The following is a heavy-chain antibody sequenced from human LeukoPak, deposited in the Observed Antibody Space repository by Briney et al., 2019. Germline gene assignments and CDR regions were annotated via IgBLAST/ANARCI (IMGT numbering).Heavy chain of an antibody. Sequence: GESLKISCKGSGYSFTSYWIGWVRQMPGKGLGWMGIIYPGDSDTRYSPSFQGQVTISADKSISSAYLQWSSLKASDTAMYYCARPRPDYGSGRTGWYYYYYMDVWGKGTTVTVSS. CDR2: IYPGDSDT. CDR3: ARPRPDYGSGRTGWYYYYYMDV. V-gene: IGHV5-51*01. J-gene: IGHJ6*03. D-gene: IGHD3-10*01. CDR1: GYSFTSYW.